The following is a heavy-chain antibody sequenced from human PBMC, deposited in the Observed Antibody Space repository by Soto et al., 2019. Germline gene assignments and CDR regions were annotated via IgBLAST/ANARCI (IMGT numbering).Heavy chain of an antibody. D-gene: IGHD1-26*01. CDR3: TTSWEWERLYFDY. V-gene: IGHV3-15*05. J-gene: IGHJ4*02. CDR1: GFAFTAAW. CDR2: IKSEPGGGTI. Sequence: PGWSLHLPCAASGFAFTAAWMTGVRQRPEKGLEWVGQIKSEPGGGTIDYATPVKGRFTSARYNSKNTLYLQMNNLNNEDAGVYDSTTSWEWERLYFDYWGQGTLVTVSS.